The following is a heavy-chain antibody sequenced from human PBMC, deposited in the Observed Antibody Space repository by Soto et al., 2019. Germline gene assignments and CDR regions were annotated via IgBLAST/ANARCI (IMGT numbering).Heavy chain of an antibody. CDR1: GFTVGNNY. D-gene: IGHD3-10*01. CDR3: AKDGRGSGSHYNSFGY. Sequence: EVQLVESGGGLIQPGGSLKLSCAASGFTVGNNYMSWVRQAPGKGLEWVSLIYSTGTTKYADSVKARFTFSRDNAKNTLYLKMNSLRAEDTAVYYCAKDGRGSGSHYNSFGYWGQGTLVTVSS. J-gene: IGHJ4*02. CDR2: IYSTGTT. V-gene: IGHV3-53*01.